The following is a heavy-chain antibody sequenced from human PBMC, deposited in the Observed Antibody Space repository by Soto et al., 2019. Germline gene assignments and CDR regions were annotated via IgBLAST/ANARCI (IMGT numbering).Heavy chain of an antibody. Sequence: PGESLKISCAASGFSFRSYSMNWVRQAPGKGLEWVSYISSSGSTIYYADSVKGRFTISRDNAKNSLYLQMNSLRADDAAVYYSATPQVERRQLRFDYWGQGTLVNVSS. CDR2: ISSSGSTI. CDR3: ATPQVERRQLRFDY. V-gene: IGHV3-48*01. CDR1: GFSFRSYS. J-gene: IGHJ4*02. D-gene: IGHD1-1*01.